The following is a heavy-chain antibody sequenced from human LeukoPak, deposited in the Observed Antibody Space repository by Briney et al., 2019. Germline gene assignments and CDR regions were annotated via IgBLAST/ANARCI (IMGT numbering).Heavy chain of an antibody. V-gene: IGHV4-39*01. Sequence: SETLSLTCTVSGGSISSSSYYWGWIRQPPGKGLERIGSIYYSGSTYYNPSLKSRVTISVDTSKNQFSLKLSSVTAADTAVYYCARAKSSTSCYLDYWGQGTLVTVSS. J-gene: IGHJ4*02. CDR3: ARAKSSTSCYLDY. D-gene: IGHD2-2*01. CDR1: GGSISSSSYY. CDR2: IYYSGST.